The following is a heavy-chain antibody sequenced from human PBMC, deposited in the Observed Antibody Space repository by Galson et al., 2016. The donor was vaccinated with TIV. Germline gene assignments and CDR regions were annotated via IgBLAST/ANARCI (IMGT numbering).Heavy chain of an antibody. Sequence: SLRLSCAASGFTFYDYDMNWVRQAPGKGLEWVSGINWNGGSTGYADSVKGRFTISRDNAKNSLYLQMNSLRAEDTALYHCARVRSCGGDCYYFDYWGQGSLVTVSS. CDR2: INWNGGST. CDR1: GFTFYDYD. V-gene: IGHV3-20*01. CDR3: ARVRSCGGDCYYFDY. D-gene: IGHD2-21*02. J-gene: IGHJ4*02.